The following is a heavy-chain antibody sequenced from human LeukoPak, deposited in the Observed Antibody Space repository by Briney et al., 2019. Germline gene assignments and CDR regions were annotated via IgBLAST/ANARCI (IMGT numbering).Heavy chain of an antibody. CDR2: ISGSGGST. CDR1: GFTFSSYG. J-gene: IGHJ4*02. CDR3: AKDYKTYYYDSSGYDY. D-gene: IGHD3-22*01. V-gene: IGHV3-23*01. Sequence: GGSLRLSCAASGFTFSSYGMSWVRQAPGKGLEWVSAISGSGGSTYYADSVKGRFTISRDNSKNTLYLQMNSLRAEDTAVYYCAKDYKTYYYDSSGYDYWGQGTLVTVSS.